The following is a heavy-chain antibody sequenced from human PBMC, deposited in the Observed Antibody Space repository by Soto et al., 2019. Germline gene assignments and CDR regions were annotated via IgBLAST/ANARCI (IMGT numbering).Heavy chain of an antibody. CDR3: ARAYAVTRLLPPYYYGMDV. D-gene: IGHD4-17*01. CDR1: GYTFTSYD. V-gene: IGHV1-2*04. Sequence: ASVKVSCKASGYTFTSYDINWVRQATGQGFEWMGWINPNSGGTNYAQKFQGWVTMTRDTSISTAYMELSRLRSDDTAVYYCARAYAVTRLLPPYYYGMDVWGQGTTVTVSS. J-gene: IGHJ6*02. CDR2: INPNSGGT.